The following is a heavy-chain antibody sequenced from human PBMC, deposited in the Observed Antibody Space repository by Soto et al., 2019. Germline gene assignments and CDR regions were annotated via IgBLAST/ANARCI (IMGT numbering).Heavy chain of an antibody. CDR2: ISGSGGST. Sequence: EVQLVESGGGLVQPGRSLRLSCAASRFTFSSYAMSWVRQAPGKGLEWVSAISGSGGSTYYADSVKGRFTISRDNSKNTLYLQMNSLRAEDTAVYYCAKDLQVAVADYYYYGMDVWGQGTTVTVSS. CDR3: AKDLQVAVADYYYYGMDV. V-gene: IGHV3-23*04. CDR1: RFTFSSYA. J-gene: IGHJ6*02. D-gene: IGHD6-19*01.